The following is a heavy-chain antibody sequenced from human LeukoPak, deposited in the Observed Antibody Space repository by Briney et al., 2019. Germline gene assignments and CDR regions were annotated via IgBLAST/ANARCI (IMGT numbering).Heavy chain of an antibody. CDR3: ARDLGWDQHFDY. V-gene: IGHV3-21*01. Sequence: GRSLRLSCAASGFTFSSYSMNWVRQAPGKGLEWVSSISSSSSYIYYADSVKGRFTISRDNAKNSLYLQMNSLRAEDTAVYYCARDLGWDQHFDYWGQGTLVTVSS. CDR2: ISSSSSYI. D-gene: IGHD4-23*01. J-gene: IGHJ4*02. CDR1: GFTFSSYS.